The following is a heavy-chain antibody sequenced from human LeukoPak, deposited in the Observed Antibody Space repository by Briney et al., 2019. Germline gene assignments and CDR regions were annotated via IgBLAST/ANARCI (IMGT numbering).Heavy chain of an antibody. CDR1: GFTFSSYW. V-gene: IGHV3-7*03. CDR2: IKQDGSEK. J-gene: IGHJ4*02. CDR3: ASHTFSGWYQFDY. Sequence: GGSLRLSCAASGFTFSSYWMSWVRQAPGKGLEWVANIKQDGSEKYYVDSVKGRFTISRDNAKNSLYLQMNSLRAEDTAVYYCASHTFSGWYQFDYWGQGTLVTVS. D-gene: IGHD6-19*01.